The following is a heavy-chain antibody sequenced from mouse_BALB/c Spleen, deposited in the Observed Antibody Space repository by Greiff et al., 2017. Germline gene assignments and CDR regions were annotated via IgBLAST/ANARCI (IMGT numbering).Heavy chain of an antibody. CDR1: GFTFSDYY. CDR3: ARGGLRHYFDY. CDR2: ISDGGSYT. J-gene: IGHJ2*01. V-gene: IGHV5-4*02. Sequence: EVMLVESGGGLVKPGGSLKLSCAASGFTFSDYYMFWVRQTPEKRLEWVATISDGGSYTYYPDSVKGRFTISRDNAKNNLYLQMSSLKSEDTAMYYCARGGLRHYFDYWGQGTTLTVS. D-gene: IGHD1-2*01.